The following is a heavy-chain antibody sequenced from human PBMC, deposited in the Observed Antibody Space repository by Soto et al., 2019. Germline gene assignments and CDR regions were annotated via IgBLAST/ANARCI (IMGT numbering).Heavy chain of an antibody. D-gene: IGHD3-16*01. Sequence: SVKLSCKASGGTFSNFGTSWVRQAPGQGLECMGGIMPSSDTPNIAQKFQGRVFISAXXXXTXXXMXLXXLRSEDTAVYYCAIDESDDYVWGSFPSWG. CDR2: IMPSSDTP. V-gene: IGHV1-69*13. CDR1: GGTFSNFG. CDR3: AIDESDDYVWGSFPS. J-gene: IGHJ5*01.